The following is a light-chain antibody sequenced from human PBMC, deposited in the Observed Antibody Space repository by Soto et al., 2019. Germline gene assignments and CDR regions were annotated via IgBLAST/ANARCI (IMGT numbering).Light chain of an antibody. CDR2: DVS. Sequence: QSALTQPRSVSGSPGQSVTISCAGTSSDVGGYDYVSWYQHHPGTAPKLMIYDVSMRPSGVPDRFSGSKSGNTASLTISGLQAEDEADYNCCSYAGSYTFYVFGTGTKVTVL. V-gene: IGLV2-11*01. CDR1: SSDVGGYDY. J-gene: IGLJ1*01. CDR3: CSYAGSYTFYV.